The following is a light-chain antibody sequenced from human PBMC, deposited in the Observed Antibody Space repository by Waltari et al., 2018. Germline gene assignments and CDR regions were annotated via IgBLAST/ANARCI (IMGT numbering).Light chain of an antibody. CDR1: QGIGNY. Sequence: DIQLTQSPSFLSASVGDRVTITCWSSQGIGNYLAWYQQKAGKAPKLLIHTSSTLQGVVPSRFSGSGSGTEFTLTISSLQPEDFATYYCQQRNSYPITFGQGTRLEIK. V-gene: IGKV1-9*01. CDR2: TSS. J-gene: IGKJ5*01. CDR3: QQRNSYPIT.